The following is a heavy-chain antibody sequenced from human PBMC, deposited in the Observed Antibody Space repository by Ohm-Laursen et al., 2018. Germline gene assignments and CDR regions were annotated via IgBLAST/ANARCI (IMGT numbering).Heavy chain of an antibody. CDR2: ITSGGGII. Sequence: SLRLSCAASGFTFIDYDMSWIRQTPGKGLEWLSYITSGGGIIYSADSVKGRFTISRDNDEDTPYLQMNSLRAEDTAIYYCARHDSSDSPSHYYYYTMDVWGQGTTVTVSS. CDR3: ARHDSSDSPSHYYYYTMDV. V-gene: IGHV3-11*01. J-gene: IGHJ6*02. D-gene: IGHD3-22*01. CDR1: GFTFIDYD.